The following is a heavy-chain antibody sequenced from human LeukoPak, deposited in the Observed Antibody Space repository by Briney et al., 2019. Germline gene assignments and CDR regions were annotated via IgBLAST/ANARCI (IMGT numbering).Heavy chain of an antibody. V-gene: IGHV3-21*01. J-gene: IGHJ4*02. D-gene: IGHD2-21*02. CDR1: GFTFSSYS. CDR2: ISSSSSYI. CDR3: ARIWVTVVDY. Sequence: PGGSLRLSCAASGFTFSSYSMNWVRQAPGKGLEWVSSISSSSSYIYYADSVKGRFTVSRDNAKNSLYLQMNSLRAEDTAVYYCARIWVTVVDYWGQGTLVTVSS.